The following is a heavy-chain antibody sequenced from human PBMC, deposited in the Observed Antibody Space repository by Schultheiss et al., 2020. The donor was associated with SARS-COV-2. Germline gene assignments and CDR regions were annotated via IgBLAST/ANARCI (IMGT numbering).Heavy chain of an antibody. D-gene: IGHD6-19*01. V-gene: IGHV3-11*01. CDR3: ARDGGSGGSGWYGWFDP. Sequence: LSLTCAVYGGSFSDYYMSWIRQAPGKGLEWVSYISSSGSTIYYADSVKGRFTISRDNAKNSLYLQMNSLRAEDTAVYYCARDGGSGGSGWYGWFDPWGQGTLVTVSS. J-gene: IGHJ5*02. CDR2: ISSSGSTI. CDR1: GGSFSDYY.